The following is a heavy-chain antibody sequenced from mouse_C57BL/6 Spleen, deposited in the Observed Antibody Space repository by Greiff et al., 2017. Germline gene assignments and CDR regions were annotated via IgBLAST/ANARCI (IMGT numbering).Heavy chain of an antibody. CDR2: IYPGDGDT. CDR1: GYAFSSSW. J-gene: IGHJ4*01. CDR3: ARRYSNPYYARDY. D-gene: IGHD2-5*01. V-gene: IGHV1-82*01. Sequence: QVQLQQSGPELVKPGASVKISCKASGYAFSSSWMNWVKQRPGKGLEWIGRIYPGDGDTNYNGKLKGKATLTADKSSSTAYMQLISLTSEDSAVYFCARRYSNPYYARDYWGQGTSVTVSS.